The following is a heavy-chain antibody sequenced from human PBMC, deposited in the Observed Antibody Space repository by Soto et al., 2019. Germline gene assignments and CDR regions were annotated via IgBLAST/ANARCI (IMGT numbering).Heavy chain of an antibody. Sequence: SRTLSLTCAISGVRVSSNSAGWNWIRQSPSRGLEWLGRAYYRCQWYYASPVSVRSRKAVIPDTSKNKFSLQLSSVTPEDTAVYYCTTQKGDSRTYNGMDVWGQGTTVTVSS. CDR2: AYYRCQWYY. J-gene: IGHJ6*02. V-gene: IGHV6-1*01. CDR3: TTQKGDSRTYNGMDV. CDR1: GVRVSSNSAG. D-gene: IGHD2-21*02.